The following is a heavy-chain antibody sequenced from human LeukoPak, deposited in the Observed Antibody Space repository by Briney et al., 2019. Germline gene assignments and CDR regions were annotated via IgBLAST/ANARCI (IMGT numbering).Heavy chain of an antibody. CDR2: IYTSGST. Sequence: SETLSLTCTVSGGSISSYYWSWIRQPAGKGLEWIGRIYTSGSTNYNPSLKSRVTMSVDTSKNQFSLNLSSVTAADTAVYYCARHSTHYYDSSGYRVFDYWGQGTLVTVSS. J-gene: IGHJ4*02. CDR3: ARHSTHYYDSSGYRVFDY. D-gene: IGHD3-22*01. CDR1: GGSISSYY. V-gene: IGHV4-4*07.